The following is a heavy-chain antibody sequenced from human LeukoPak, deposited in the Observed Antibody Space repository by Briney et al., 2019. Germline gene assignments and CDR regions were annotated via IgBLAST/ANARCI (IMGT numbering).Heavy chain of an antibody. CDR2: ISSSGGTI. CDR1: GFSFSDYY. J-gene: IGHJ5*01. D-gene: IGHD3-10*01. V-gene: IGHV3-11*01. Sequence: KPGGSLRLSCAASGFSFSDYYMNWIRQAPGKGLKWISYISSSGGTIYYADSVKGRFTVSRDNARNSLDLRMNSLRAEDSAVYYCATSPGRYSEFDSWGQGTLVSVSS. CDR3: ATSPGRYSEFDS.